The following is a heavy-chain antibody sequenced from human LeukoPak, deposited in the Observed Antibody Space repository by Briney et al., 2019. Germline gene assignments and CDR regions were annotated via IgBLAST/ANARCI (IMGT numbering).Heavy chain of an antibody. CDR1: GYTFSGYY. CDR3: ARGFAEEGTTTGAFDI. J-gene: IGHJ3*02. V-gene: IGHV1-2*02. D-gene: IGHD1-7*01. Sequence: ASVKVSCKASGYTFSGYYVHWVRQAPGQGLEWMGWINPNSGGTNYAQKFQGRVTMTRDTSISTAYMELRRLGSDDTAVYYCARGFAEEGTTTGAFDIWGHGTKVTVSS. CDR2: INPNSGGT.